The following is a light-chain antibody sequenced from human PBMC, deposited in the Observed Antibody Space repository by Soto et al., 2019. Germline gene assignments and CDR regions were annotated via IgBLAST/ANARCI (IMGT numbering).Light chain of an antibody. CDR1: SSDIGGYNF. CDR2: DVS. J-gene: IGLJ2*01. CDR3: SSYTSSSTLVV. V-gene: IGLV2-14*01. Sequence: QSALTQPASVSGSPGQSITISCIGTSSDIGGYNFVSWYQQHPGKAPKLMIYDVSNRPSGVSNRFSGSKSGNTASLTISGLQAEDGADYYCSSYTSSSTLVVFGGGTKVTVL.